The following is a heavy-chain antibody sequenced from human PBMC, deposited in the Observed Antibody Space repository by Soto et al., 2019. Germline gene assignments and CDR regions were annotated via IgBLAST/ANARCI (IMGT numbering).Heavy chain of an antibody. Sequence: SGPPLVAPSQTLTLRCTCSGFSRNTGVMGLRWALERTGKALEWLAVVRWDDEKHFSTSLRNRISVSKDASGDRVVLTMANMDPADSGTYYCVRTHGGYTAYYGLDVWGQGTTVTVSS. CDR2: VRWDDEK. D-gene: IGHD5-12*01. CDR1: GFSRNTGVMG. V-gene: IGHV2-70*19. J-gene: IGHJ6*02. CDR3: VRTHGGYTAYYGLDV.